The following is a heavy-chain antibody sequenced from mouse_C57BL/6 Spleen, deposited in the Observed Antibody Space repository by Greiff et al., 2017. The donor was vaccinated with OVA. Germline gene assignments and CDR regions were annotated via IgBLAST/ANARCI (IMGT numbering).Heavy chain of an antibody. V-gene: IGHV1-64*01. CDR3: ASDYGSQVWFAY. CDR1: GYTFTSYW. D-gene: IGHD1-1*01. CDR2: IHPNSGST. J-gene: IGHJ3*01. Sequence: QVQLQQPGAELVKPGASVKLSCKASGYTFTSYWMHWVKQRPGQGLEWIGMIHPNSGSTNYNEKFKSKATLTVDKSSSTAYMQLSSLTSEDSAVYYCASDYGSQVWFAYWGQGTLVTVSA.